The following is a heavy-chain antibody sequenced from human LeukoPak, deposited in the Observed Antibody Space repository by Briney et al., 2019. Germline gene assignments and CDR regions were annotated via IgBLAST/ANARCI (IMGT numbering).Heavy chain of an antibody. V-gene: IGHV3-66*03. J-gene: IGHJ4*02. D-gene: IGHD6-19*01. CDR2: IYTSGNT. Sequence: GGSLRLSCACSGFTVSSKYMSWVRQAPGKGLEWVSVIYTSGNTYYADSVKGRFTISRDNSKNTLYLQMNSLRAEDTAVYYCAKLAVAGTDLFDYWGQGTLVTVSS. CDR1: GFTVSSKY. CDR3: AKLAVAGTDLFDY.